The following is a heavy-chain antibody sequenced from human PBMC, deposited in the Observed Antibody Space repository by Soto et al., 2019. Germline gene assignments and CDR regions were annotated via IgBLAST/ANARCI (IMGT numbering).Heavy chain of an antibody. J-gene: IGHJ4*02. V-gene: IGHV4-39*01. CDR2: LYYIGSA. CDR3: GMRPLVRGIIPDDFDS. CDR1: GGSISSSSYY. D-gene: IGHD3-10*01. Sequence: QLQLQESGPGLVKPSETLSLTCTVSGGSISSSSYYWGWIRQPPGKRLEWIGSLYYIGSAYYNPSLKSRLTKSVDTSKTPFSLRLNSVTAADTAVYYCGMRPLVRGIIPDDFDSWGQGTLVTVSS.